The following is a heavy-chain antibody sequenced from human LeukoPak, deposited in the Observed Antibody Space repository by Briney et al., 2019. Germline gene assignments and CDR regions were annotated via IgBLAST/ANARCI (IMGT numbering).Heavy chain of an antibody. J-gene: IGHJ4*02. Sequence: GRSLRLSCAASGFTFSSYGMHWVRQAPGKGLEWVAVISYDGSNKYYADSVKGRFTISRDNSKNTLYLQMNSLRAEDTAVYYCAKGGHSSGLFLFDYWGQGTLVTVSS. D-gene: IGHD6-19*01. CDR2: ISYDGSNK. CDR1: GFTFSSYG. CDR3: AKGGHSSGLFLFDY. V-gene: IGHV3-30*18.